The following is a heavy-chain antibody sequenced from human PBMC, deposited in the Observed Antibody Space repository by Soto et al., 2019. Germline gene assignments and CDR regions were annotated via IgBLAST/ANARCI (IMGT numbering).Heavy chain of an antibody. D-gene: IGHD3-10*02. CDR3: AIVRVADSALDH. Sequence: QVQLVESGGGVVQPGRSLRLSCAGSGFIFSNNGMHWVRQAPGKGLEWVAFMSYDGSAKFYADSVKGRFTISRDNSKSTLLLHMSNLRAEDTAMYYCAIVRVADSALDHWGQGTLVTVSS. CDR2: MSYDGSAK. V-gene: IGHV3-30*03. J-gene: IGHJ4*02. CDR1: GFIFSNNG.